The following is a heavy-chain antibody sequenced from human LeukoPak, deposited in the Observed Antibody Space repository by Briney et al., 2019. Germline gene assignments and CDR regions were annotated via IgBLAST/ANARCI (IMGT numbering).Heavy chain of an antibody. D-gene: IGHD6-13*01. CDR1: GFTFSSYA. Sequence: PGGSLRLSCAASGFTFSSYAMSWGRQAPGKGLEWVSAISGSGGSTYYADSVKGRFTISRDNSKNTLYLQMNSLRDEDTDVYYCAKWQQLVYFQLWGEGTLVTVSS. J-gene: IGHJ1*01. CDR3: AKWQQLVYFQL. V-gene: IGHV3-23*01. CDR2: ISGSGGST.